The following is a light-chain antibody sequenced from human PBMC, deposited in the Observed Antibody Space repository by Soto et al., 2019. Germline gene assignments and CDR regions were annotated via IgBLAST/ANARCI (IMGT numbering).Light chain of an antibody. CDR2: SAS. V-gene: IGKV1-39*01. CDR1: QSIHSD. CDR3: QQSYSSPLT. Sequence: DIQMTQSPSSLSASVGDRVTITCRASQSIHSDLNWYQQKPGKAPNLLIYSASNLQTGVPSRFSGNASGTDFTLTISNLQPEDFATYYCQQSYSSPLTFGGGTRVEIK. J-gene: IGKJ4*01.